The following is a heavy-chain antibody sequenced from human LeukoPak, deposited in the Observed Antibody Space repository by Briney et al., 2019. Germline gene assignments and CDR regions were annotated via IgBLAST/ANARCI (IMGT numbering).Heavy chain of an antibody. D-gene: IGHD6-25*01. CDR2: ISYDGSNK. CDR1: GFTFSSYG. CDR3: AEDLGSAFDY. V-gene: IGHV3-30*18. Sequence: KPGGSLRLSCAASGFTFSSYGMHWVRQAPGKGLEWVAVISYDGSNKYYADSVKGRFTISRDNSKNTLYLQMNSLRAEDTAVYYCAEDLGSAFDYWGQGTLVTVSS. J-gene: IGHJ4*02.